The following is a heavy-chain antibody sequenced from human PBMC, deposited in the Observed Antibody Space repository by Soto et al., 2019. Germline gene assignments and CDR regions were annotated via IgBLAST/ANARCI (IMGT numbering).Heavy chain of an antibody. CDR3: ASVWKWEQLVFNY. Sequence: SETLSLTCTVSGGSISSGDYYWSWIRQPPGKGLEGIGYIYYSGSTYYNPSLKRRVTISVDTSKNQFSLKLSSVTAADTAVYYCASVWKWEQLVFNYSGPGPLVTVSS. V-gene: IGHV4-30-4*01. CDR2: IYYSGST. J-gene: IGHJ4*02. D-gene: IGHD6-6*01. CDR1: GGSISSGDYY.